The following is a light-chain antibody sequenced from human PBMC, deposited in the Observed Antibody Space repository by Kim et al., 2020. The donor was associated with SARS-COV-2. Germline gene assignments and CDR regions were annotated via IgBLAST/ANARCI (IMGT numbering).Light chain of an antibody. V-gene: IGKV3-20*01. Sequence: PGERDAPSCTASPGVPRNALALYHHKPGEGPRLLTYGVHRRATGIPDRCSGSGSGTHFTLTIRGLGPEKFPVYYCQKYANSPLTFGEGTRLEIK. CDR2: GVH. CDR1: PGVPRNA. J-gene: IGKJ5*01. CDR3: QKYANSPLT.